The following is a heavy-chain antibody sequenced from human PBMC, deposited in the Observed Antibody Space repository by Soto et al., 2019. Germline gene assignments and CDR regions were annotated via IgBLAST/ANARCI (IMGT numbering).Heavy chain of an antibody. V-gene: IGHV3-33*01. CDR1: GFTFSSYG. CDR2: IWYDGNNK. CDR3: ARDLKAYGSGSYYYYYGMDV. D-gene: IGHD3-10*01. Sequence: GGSLRLSCAESGFTFSSYGMHWVRQAPGKGLEWVSSIWYDGNNKYYADSVKGRFTISRDNSKNTLYLQMNSLRAEDTAVYYCARDLKAYGSGSYYYYYGMDVWGQATTVTVSS. J-gene: IGHJ6*02.